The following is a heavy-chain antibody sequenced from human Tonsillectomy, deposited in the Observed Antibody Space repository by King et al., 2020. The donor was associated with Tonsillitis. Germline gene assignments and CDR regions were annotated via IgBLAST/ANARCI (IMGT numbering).Heavy chain of an antibody. Sequence: VQLVESGAELKKPGESLKISCKGSGYSFTSYWIGWVRQIPGKGLEWMGLIYPDDSDTRYSPSFQGQVTISADKSNNTAYLQRSSLKASDTAMYYCARSAAGMGWFDPWGQGTLVTVSS. CDR1: GYSFTSYW. J-gene: IGHJ5*02. CDR2: IYPDDSDT. D-gene: IGHD6-13*01. CDR3: ARSAAGMGWFDP. V-gene: IGHV5-51*01.